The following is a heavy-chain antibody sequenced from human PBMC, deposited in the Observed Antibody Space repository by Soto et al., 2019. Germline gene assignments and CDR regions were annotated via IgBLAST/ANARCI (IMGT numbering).Heavy chain of an antibody. Sequence: SETLSLTCAVYGGSFSGYYWSWIRQPPGKGLEWIGEINHSGSTNYNPSLKSRVTISVDTSKNQFSLKLSSVTAADTAVYYCARGKALVPAAIRVGRNWFDPWGQGTLVTVSS. J-gene: IGHJ5*02. CDR2: INHSGST. D-gene: IGHD2-2*01. CDR1: GGSFSGYY. V-gene: IGHV4-34*01. CDR3: ARGKALVPAAIRVGRNWFDP.